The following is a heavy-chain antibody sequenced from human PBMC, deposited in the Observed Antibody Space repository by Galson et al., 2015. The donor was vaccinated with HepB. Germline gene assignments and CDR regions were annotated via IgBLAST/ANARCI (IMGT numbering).Heavy chain of an antibody. D-gene: IGHD3-22*01. Sequence: SLRLSCAASGFTFSDYYMSWIRQAPGKGLEWVSYISSSGSTIYYADSVKGRFTISRDNAKKSLYLQMNSLRAEDTAVYYCAAPYYYDSSGHRNAFDFWGQGTMVTVSS. CDR3: AAPYYYDSSGHRNAFDF. CDR1: GFTFSDYY. V-gene: IGHV3-11*01. J-gene: IGHJ3*01. CDR2: ISSSGSTI.